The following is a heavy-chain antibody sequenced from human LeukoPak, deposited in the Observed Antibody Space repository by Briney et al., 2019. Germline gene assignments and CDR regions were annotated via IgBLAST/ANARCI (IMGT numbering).Heavy chain of an antibody. D-gene: IGHD6-19*01. CDR3: ATSLSSGRGPVDDH. CDR2: INPGGSNR. J-gene: IGHJ4*02. V-gene: IGHV3-48*03. CDR1: GMTFSNYE. Sequence: GGSLRLSCAASGMTFSNYEFNWVRQAPGKGLEWVSYINPGGSNRFVAGSVRGRFTISRDDPKKSVFLQMNSLRAEDTAVYYCATSLSSGRGPVDDHWGQGIMVTVSS.